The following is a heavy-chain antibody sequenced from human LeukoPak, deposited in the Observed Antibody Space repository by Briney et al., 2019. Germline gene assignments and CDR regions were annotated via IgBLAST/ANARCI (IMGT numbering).Heavy chain of an antibody. Sequence: SETLSLTCTVSGGSISSYYWSWIRQPPGKGLEWIGYIYYSGSTNYNPSLKSRVIISVDTSKNQFSLKLSSVTAADTAVYYCARCSGSYWYAFDIWGQGTMVTVSS. V-gene: IGHV4-59*01. CDR1: GGSISSYY. CDR2: IYYSGST. J-gene: IGHJ3*02. D-gene: IGHD1-26*01. CDR3: ARCSGSYWYAFDI.